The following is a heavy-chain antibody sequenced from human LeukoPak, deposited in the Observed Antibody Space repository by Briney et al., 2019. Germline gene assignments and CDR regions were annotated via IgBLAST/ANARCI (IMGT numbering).Heavy chain of an antibody. CDR1: GFTFNTYT. CDR2: ISYDGSNE. Sequence: GGSLRLSCAASGFTFNTYTMHWVRQAPGKGLEWVAVISYDGSNEYYADSVKGRFTISRDNSKNTLYLQMNSLRVEGTAVYNCARGNGGSCPDYWGQGTLVTVSS. D-gene: IGHD2-15*01. V-gene: IGHV3-30*04. J-gene: IGHJ4*02. CDR3: ARGNGGSCPDY.